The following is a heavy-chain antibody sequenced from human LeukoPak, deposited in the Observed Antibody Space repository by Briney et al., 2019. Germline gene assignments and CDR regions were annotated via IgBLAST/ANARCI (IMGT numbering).Heavy chain of an antibody. J-gene: IGHJ4*02. CDR3: ASGYLPRIAVAIDY. D-gene: IGHD6-19*01. CDR1: GFTFSSYS. Sequence: GGSLRLSCAASGFTFSSYSMNWVRQAPGKGLEWVPVIYSGGSTYYADSVKGRFTISRDNSKNTLYLQMNSLRAEDTAAYYCASGYLPRIAVAIDYWGQGTLVTVSS. CDR2: IYSGGST. V-gene: IGHV3-66*01.